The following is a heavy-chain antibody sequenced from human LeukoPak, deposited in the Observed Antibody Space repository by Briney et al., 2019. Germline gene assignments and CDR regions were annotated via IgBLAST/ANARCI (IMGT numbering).Heavy chain of an antibody. J-gene: IGHJ4*02. D-gene: IGHD3-10*01. V-gene: IGHV3-30*18. Sequence: PGRSLRLSCAASGFTFSSSGMHWVRQAPGKGLEWVAVISYDGSSKYYADSVKGRFTISRDNSKNTLYLQMNSLRAEDTAVYYCAKNPIYGSGSYYPYFDYWGQGTLVTVSS. CDR3: AKNPIYGSGSYYPYFDY. CDR2: ISYDGSSK. CDR1: GFTFSSSG.